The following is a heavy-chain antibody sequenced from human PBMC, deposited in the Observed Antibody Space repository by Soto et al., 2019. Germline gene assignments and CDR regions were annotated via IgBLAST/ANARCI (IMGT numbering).Heavy chain of an antibody. D-gene: IGHD2-15*01. CDR3: ARQGYCSGGSCYSLDY. V-gene: IGHV1-8*01. Sequence: QVQLVQSGAEVKKPGASVKVSCKASGYTFTSYDINWVRQATGQGLEWMGWMNPNSGNTGYAQKFQGRVTMTRNTSISTAYMELSSRRSEDTAVYYCARQGYCSGGSCYSLDYWGQGTLVTVSS. CDR1: GYTFTSYD. CDR2: MNPNSGNT. J-gene: IGHJ4*02.